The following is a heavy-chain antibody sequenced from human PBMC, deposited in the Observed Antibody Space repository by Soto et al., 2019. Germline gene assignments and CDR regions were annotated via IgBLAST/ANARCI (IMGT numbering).Heavy chain of an antibody. CDR3: ARDHCTTTNCYASIYYYGMDV. J-gene: IGHJ6*02. CDR1: GYIFTTFD. CDR2: MNPNSGYT. Sequence: ASVKVSCKASGYIFTTFDINWVRQATGQGLEWVGWMNPNSGYTGYAQKFQGRVTMTRSTSISTAYMELSSLRSEGTAVYYCARDHCTTTNCYASIYYYGMDVWGQGTMVTVSS. V-gene: IGHV1-8*01. D-gene: IGHD2-2*01.